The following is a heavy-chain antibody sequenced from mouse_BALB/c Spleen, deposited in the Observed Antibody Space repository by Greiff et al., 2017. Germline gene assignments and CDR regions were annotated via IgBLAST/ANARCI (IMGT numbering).Heavy chain of an antibody. D-gene: IGHD2-4*01. Sequence: CKASGVDFSRYWMSWVRQAPGKGLEWIGEINPDSSTINYTPSLKDKFIISRDNAKNTLYLQMSKVRSEDTALYYCARPPYYDYDEGAMDYWGQGTSVTVSS. V-gene: IGHV4-1*02. CDR1: GVDFSRYW. CDR2: INPDSSTI. J-gene: IGHJ4*01. CDR3: ARPPYYDYDEGAMDY.